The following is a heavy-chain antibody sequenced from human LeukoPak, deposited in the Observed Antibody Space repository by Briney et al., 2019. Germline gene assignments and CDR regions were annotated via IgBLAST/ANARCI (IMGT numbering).Heavy chain of an antibody. CDR3: AKDDADFLDVFDI. CDR1: GFTSSSYT. V-gene: IGHV3-23*01. Sequence: PGGSLRLSCAASGFTSSSYTMSWVRQAPGKGLEWVSGISGSGSSTYHAESARGRFTISRDNSKNTLHMQMNSLRGEDTAIYYCAKDDADFLDVFDIWGQGTVVTVSS. J-gene: IGHJ3*02. D-gene: IGHD3-3*01. CDR2: ISGSGSST.